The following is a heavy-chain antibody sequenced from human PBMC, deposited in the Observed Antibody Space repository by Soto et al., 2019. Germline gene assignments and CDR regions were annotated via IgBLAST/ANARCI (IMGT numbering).Heavy chain of an antibody. D-gene: IGHD6-13*01. CDR3: AKDWRYSSKTHYFDD. CDR2: ISGSGGST. Sequence: GGSLRLSCAASGFTFSSYAMSWVRQAPGKGLEWVSAISGSGGSTYYADSVKGRFTISRDNSKNTLYLQMNSLRAEDTAVYYCAKDWRYSSKTHYFDDWGQGTLVTVSS. J-gene: IGHJ4*02. V-gene: IGHV3-23*01. CDR1: GFTFSSYA.